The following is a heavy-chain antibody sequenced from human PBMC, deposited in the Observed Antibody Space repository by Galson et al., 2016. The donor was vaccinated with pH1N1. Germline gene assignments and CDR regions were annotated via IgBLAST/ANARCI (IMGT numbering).Heavy chain of an antibody. CDR3: VRMSGCSRYPDY. J-gene: IGHJ4*02. D-gene: IGHD1-26*01. Sequence: SVKVSCKASGYTFSSYGISWVRKAPGKGLEWMGWISGYNGNTKYEQKIQGRVSMTIDTSTSTGYMELRSLRSDDTALYYCVRMSGCSRYPDYWGQGTLVTVSS. CDR2: ISGYNGNT. V-gene: IGHV1-18*01. CDR1: GYTFSSYG.